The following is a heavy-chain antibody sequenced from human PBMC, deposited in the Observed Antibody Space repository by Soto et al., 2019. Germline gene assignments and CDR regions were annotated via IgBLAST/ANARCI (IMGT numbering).Heavy chain of an antibody. CDR3: ARGKTYCSSGFCYEQLDY. J-gene: IGHJ4*02. CDR2: INHSGST. CDR1: GGSFSGYS. D-gene: IGHD2-15*01. Sequence: QVQLQQWGAGLLKPSETLSLTCAVYGGSFSGYSWTWIRQPPGKGLVWIGEINHSGSTNYNPSLKSRVTISVDTSKNQFSLKVTSVTAADTAVYYCARGKTYCSSGFCYEQLDYWGQGTLVTVSS. V-gene: IGHV4-34*01.